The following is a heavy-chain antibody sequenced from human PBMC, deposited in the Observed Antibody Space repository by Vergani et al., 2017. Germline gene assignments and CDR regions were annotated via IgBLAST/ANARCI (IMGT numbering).Heavy chain of an antibody. CDR1: GDSVSSNSAA. CDR2: TYYRSKWYN. V-gene: IGHV6-1*01. CDR3: ASAPHYYDSSGYYPYYYYGMDV. J-gene: IGHJ6*02. D-gene: IGHD3-22*01. Sequence: QVQLQQSGPGLVKPSQTLSLTCAISGDSVSSNSAAWNWIRQSPSRGLEWLGRTYYRSKWYNDYAVSVKSRITINPDTYKNQFSLQLNSVPPEDTAVYYCASAPHYYDSSGYYPYYYYGMDVWGQGTTVTVSS.